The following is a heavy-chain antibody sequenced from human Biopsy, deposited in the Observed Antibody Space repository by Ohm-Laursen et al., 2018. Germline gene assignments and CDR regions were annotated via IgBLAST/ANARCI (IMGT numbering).Heavy chain of an antibody. J-gene: IGHJ4*02. V-gene: IGHV1-18*01. CDR1: GYTFTSYD. D-gene: IGHD2/OR15-2a*01. CDR2: ISPYNDKT. Sequence: ASVKVSCKASGYTFTSYDISWVRQAPGQGLEWMGWISPYNDKTSYPPKLQNRVTMTADTSTNTAHMELRSLRSDDTTVYYCARVFCTSTTCYGLLDNWGQGAVVTVSS. CDR3: ARVFCTSTTCYGLLDN.